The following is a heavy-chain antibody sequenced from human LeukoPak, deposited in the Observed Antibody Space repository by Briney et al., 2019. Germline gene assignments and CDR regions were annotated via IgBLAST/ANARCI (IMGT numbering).Heavy chain of an antibody. J-gene: IGHJ4*02. D-gene: IGHD5-18*01. Sequence: GGSLRLSCAASVFTFNSCAMTWVRQAPGKGLEWVSSHSGSGASTFYADSVKGRFTISRDNSKNTLSLQMSSLRAEDTAVYFCAKYLGKYSYGYSGLDYWGQGPLVTVSS. CDR1: VFTFNSCA. CDR2: HSGSGAST. V-gene: IGHV3-23*01. CDR3: AKYLGKYSYGYSGLDY.